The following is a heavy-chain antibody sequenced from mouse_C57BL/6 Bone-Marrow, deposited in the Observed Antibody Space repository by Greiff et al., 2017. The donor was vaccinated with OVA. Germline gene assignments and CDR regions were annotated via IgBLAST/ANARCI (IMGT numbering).Heavy chain of an antibody. V-gene: IGHV14-4*01. Sequence: VQLKESGAELVRPGASVKLSCTASGFNIKDDYMHWVKQRPEQGLEWIGWIDPENGDTAYASKFQGKATITAATSSNTAYLQLSSLTSEDTAVYYCTSTATDYWGQGTTLTVSS. CDR3: TSTATDY. J-gene: IGHJ2*01. CDR2: IDPENGDT. CDR1: GFNIKDDY.